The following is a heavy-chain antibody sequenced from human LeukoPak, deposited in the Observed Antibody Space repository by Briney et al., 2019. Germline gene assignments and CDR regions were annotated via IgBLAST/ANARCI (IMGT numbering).Heavy chain of an antibody. J-gene: IGHJ4*02. V-gene: IGHV4-59*08. CDR2: IYYSGYT. D-gene: IGHD3-10*01. CDR3: ARHFDHVGSGIYEY. CDR1: GDSISGYY. Sequence: PSETLSLTCTVSGDSISGYYCSWIRQPPGKGLEWIGYIYYSGYTNYNPSLKSRVTISVDTSNNQFSLKLSSVTAADTAVYYCARHFDHVGSGIYEYWGQGTLVTVSS.